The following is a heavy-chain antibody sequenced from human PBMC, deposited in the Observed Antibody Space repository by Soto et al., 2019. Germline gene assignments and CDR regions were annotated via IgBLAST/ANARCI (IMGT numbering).Heavy chain of an antibody. J-gene: IGHJ6*02. CDR2: IKQDGSEK. V-gene: IGHV3-7*05. CDR3: AKWEYSGYDLDYYYYGMDV. Sequence: GGSLRLSCAASGFTFSSYWMSWVRQAPGKGLEWVANIKQDGSEKYYVDSVKGRFTISRDNAKNSLYLQMNSLRAEDTAVYYCAKWEYSGYDLDYYYYGMDVWGQGTTVTVSS. CDR1: GFTFSSYW. D-gene: IGHD5-12*01.